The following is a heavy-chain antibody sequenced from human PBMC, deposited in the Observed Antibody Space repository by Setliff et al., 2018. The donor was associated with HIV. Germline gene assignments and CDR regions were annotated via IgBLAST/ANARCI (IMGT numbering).Heavy chain of an antibody. Sequence: SVKVSCKASGYTFTSYGISWVRQAPGQGLEWLGGIIPNIGVANYAQKFQGRVTITADESTSTAYMELRSLRSDDTAVYFCARLGSGWSDSYYYAMDVWGQGTTVTVSS. CDR1: GYTFTSYG. CDR2: IIPNIGVA. V-gene: IGHV1-69*10. J-gene: IGHJ6*02. D-gene: IGHD6-19*01. CDR3: ARLGSGWSDSYYYAMDV.